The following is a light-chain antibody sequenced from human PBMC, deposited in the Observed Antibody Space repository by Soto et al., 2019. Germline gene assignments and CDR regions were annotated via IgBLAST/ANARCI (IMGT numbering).Light chain of an antibody. Sequence: LTQPASVSGSLGQSITISCTGTSSDVGGYNYVSWYQQHPGKAPKLMIYAVSNRPSGVSNRFSGSKSGNTASLTISGLQAEDEADYYCSSYTSRNTRVSGTGTKVTVL. V-gene: IGLV2-14*01. J-gene: IGLJ1*01. CDR1: SSDVGGYNY. CDR2: AVS. CDR3: SSYTSRNTRV.